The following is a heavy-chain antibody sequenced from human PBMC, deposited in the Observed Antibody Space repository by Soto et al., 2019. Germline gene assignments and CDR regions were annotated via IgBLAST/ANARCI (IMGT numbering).Heavy chain of an antibody. V-gene: IGHV4-34*01. CDR1: GGSFSGYY. D-gene: IGHD3-16*01. J-gene: IGHJ6*03. Sequence: QVQLQQWGAGLLKPSETLSLTCAVYGGSFSGYYWSWIRQPPGQGLERIGEINHSGSTNNNPSLKSRVNISLDTSKNQFSLKLSSVTAADTAVYYCARGKGYDYIWGSYQHYYYMDVWGKGTTVTVSS. CDR3: ARGKGYDYIWGSYQHYYYMDV. CDR2: INHSGST.